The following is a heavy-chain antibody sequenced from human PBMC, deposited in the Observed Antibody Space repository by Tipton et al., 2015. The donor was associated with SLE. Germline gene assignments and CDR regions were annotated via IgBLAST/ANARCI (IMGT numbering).Heavy chain of an antibody. V-gene: IGHV4-31*03. CDR3: ARRTDQNWFDP. J-gene: IGHJ5*02. Sequence: TLSLTCTVSGDSISNGDDCWSWIRQPPGKGLEWIGNIYYGGGTYYNPSLESRVTISLDTSKNQFSLQLNSVTAADTAVYYCARRTDQNWFDPWGQGTLGTVST. CDR2: IYYGGGT. CDR1: GDSISNGDDC.